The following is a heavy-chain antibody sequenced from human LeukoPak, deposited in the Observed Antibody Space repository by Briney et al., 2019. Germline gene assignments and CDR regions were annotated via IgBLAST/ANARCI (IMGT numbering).Heavy chain of an antibody. CDR1: GFTFSSYA. D-gene: IGHD3-10*01. CDR3: ARDRGDYYGSGSAFDY. V-gene: IGHV3-30-3*01. Sequence: GGSLRLSCAASGFTFSSYAMHWVRQAPGKGLEWVAVISYDGSNKYYADSVKGRFTISRDNSKNTLYLQMNSLRAEDTAVYYCARDRGDYYGSGSAFDYWGQGTLVTVSS. J-gene: IGHJ4*02. CDR2: ISYDGSNK.